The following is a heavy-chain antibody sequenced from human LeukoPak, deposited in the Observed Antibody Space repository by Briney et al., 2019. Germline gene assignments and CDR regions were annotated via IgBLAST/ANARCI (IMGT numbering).Heavy chain of an antibody. V-gene: IGHV4-38-2*01. J-gene: IGHJ3*02. CDR1: GYSISSGYY. CDR2: IYHSGST. CDR3: ASTMVRAAFDI. D-gene: IGHD3-10*01. Sequence: PSETLSLTCAVSGYSISSGYYWGWIRQPPGKGLEWIGSIYHSGSTYYNPSLKSRVTISVDTSKNQFSLNLSSVTAADTAVYYCASTMVRAAFDIWGQGTMVTVCS.